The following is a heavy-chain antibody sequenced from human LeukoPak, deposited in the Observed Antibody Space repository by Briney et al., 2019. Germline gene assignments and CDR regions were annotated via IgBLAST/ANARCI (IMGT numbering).Heavy chain of an antibody. V-gene: IGHV3-23*01. Sequence: PGGSLRLSCAASGFTFSNYAMSWVRQTPGKGLEWVSTVTSSGASTYYRDSVKGRFTISRDNSKNRLYPQMNSLRAEDTAVYYCAKPPYKTFWRSNGYWGQGTLVTVSS. J-gene: IGHJ4*02. D-gene: IGHD3-3*01. CDR3: AKPPYKTFWRSNGY. CDR1: GFTFSNYA. CDR2: VTSSGAST.